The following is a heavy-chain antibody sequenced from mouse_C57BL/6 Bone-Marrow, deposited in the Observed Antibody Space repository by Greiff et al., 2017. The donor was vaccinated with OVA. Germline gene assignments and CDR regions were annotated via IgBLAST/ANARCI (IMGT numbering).Heavy chain of an antibody. V-gene: IGHV5-16*01. D-gene: IGHD1-1*01. Sequence: EVQLVESEGGLVQPGSSMKLSCTASGFTFSDYYMAWVRQVPEKGLEWVANINYDGSSTYYLDSLKSRFIISRDNAKNILYLQMSSLKSEDTATYYGARDTSRTEVAPYAMDYWGQGTSVTVSS. J-gene: IGHJ4*01. CDR1: GFTFSDYY. CDR2: INYDGSST. CDR3: ARDTSRTEVAPYAMDY.